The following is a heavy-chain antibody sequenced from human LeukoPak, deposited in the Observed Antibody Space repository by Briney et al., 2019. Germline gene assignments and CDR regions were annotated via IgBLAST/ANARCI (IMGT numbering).Heavy chain of an antibody. D-gene: IGHD2-2*01. Sequence: GGSLRLSCAASGFTFSNCGMSWVRQAPGKGLEWVSGISYSSGSTYYADSVRGRFTISRDNSKNTLYLQMNSLRAEDTAVYYCAKDGGSRYCSSAGCDPFRYWGQGSLVTVSS. CDR3: AKDGGSRYCSSAGCDPFRY. J-gene: IGHJ4*02. V-gene: IGHV3-23*01. CDR1: GFTFSNCG. CDR2: ISYSSGST.